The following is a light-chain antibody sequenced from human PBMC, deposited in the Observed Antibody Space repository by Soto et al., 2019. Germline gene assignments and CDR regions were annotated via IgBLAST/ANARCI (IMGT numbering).Light chain of an antibody. V-gene: IGKV3-15*01. CDR1: QSVRRN. J-gene: IGKJ4*01. CDR2: GAS. CDR3: QQYDNWPPLT. Sequence: EIVMTQSPVTLSVSPGERATLSCRASQSVRRNLAWYQQKPGQAPRLLISGASTRATGIPARFSGSGSGTGFTLTISGLQSENFAVYYCQQYDNWPPLTFGGGTKVEIK.